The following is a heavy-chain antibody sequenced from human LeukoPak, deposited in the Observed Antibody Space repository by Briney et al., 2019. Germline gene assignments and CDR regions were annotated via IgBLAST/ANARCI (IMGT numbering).Heavy chain of an antibody. CDR2: IYYSGST. V-gene: IGHV4-39*01. J-gene: IGHJ4*02. Sequence: SETLSLTCTVSGGSISSSSYYWGWIRQPPGKGLEWMGTIYYSGSTYYNPSLKSRVTISVDTSKSQFSLNLGSVTAADTAVYYCARTSDIVVVTANSSPYFDYWGQGTLVTVSS. CDR3: ARTSDIVVVTANSSPYFDY. D-gene: IGHD2-21*02. CDR1: GGSISSSSYY.